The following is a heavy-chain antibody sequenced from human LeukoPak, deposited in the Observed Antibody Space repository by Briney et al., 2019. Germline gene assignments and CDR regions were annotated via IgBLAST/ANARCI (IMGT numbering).Heavy chain of an antibody. CDR1: GFTFDDYA. J-gene: IGHJ4*02. D-gene: IGHD6-19*01. CDR2: ISWNSGSI. V-gene: IGHV3-9*01. CDR3: AKSDSGWSRYYFDY. Sequence: AGGSLRLSCAASGFTFDDYAMHWVRQAPGKGLEWVSGISWNSGSIGYADSVKGRFTISRDNAKNSLYLQMNSLRAKDTALYYCAKSDSGWSRYYFDYWGQGTLVTVSS.